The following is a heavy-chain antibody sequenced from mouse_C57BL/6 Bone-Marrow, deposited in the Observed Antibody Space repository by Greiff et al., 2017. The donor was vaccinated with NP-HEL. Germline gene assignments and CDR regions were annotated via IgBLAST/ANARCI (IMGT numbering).Heavy chain of an antibody. D-gene: IGHD1-1*01. CDR3: AGEHYYGSSSYAMDY. V-gene: IGHV1-64*01. J-gene: IGHJ4*01. Sequence: VKLQQPGAELVKPGASVKLSCKASGYTFTSYWMHWVKQRPGQGLEWIGMIHPNSGSTNYNEKFKSKATLTVDKSSSTAYMQLSSLTSEDSAVYYCAGEHYYGSSSYAMDYWGQGTSVTVSS. CDR1: GYTFTSYW. CDR2: IHPNSGST.